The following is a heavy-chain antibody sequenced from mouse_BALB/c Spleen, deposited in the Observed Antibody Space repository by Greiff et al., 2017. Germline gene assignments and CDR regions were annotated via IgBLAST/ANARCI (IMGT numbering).Heavy chain of an antibody. CDR3: ARSGTTDPYWYFDV. Sequence: QVQLQQPGAELVKPGASVKMSCKASGYTFTSYNMHWVKQTPGQGLEWIGAIYPGNGDTSYNQKFKGKATLTADKSSSTAYMQLSSLTSEDSAVYYCARSGTTDPYWYFDVWGAGTTVTVSS. D-gene: IGHD2-14*01. CDR2: IYPGNGDT. V-gene: IGHV1-12*01. CDR1: GYTFTSYN. J-gene: IGHJ1*01.